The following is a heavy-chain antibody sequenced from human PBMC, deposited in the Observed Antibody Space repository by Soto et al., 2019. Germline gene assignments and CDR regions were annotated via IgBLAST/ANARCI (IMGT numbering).Heavy chain of an antibody. CDR2: ISSDGSVK. V-gene: IGHV3-30*03. CDR3: AREGHSRGYGAYLQH. J-gene: IGHJ1*01. D-gene: IGHD6-25*01. CDR1: GFTFSSYG. Sequence: GQLVESGGGLVQPGGSLRLSCAASGFTFSSYGMHWVRQAPGKGLEWVAVISSDGSVKYYADSVKGRFTISRDNSKNTLYLQMNSLRTEDTAVYHCAREGHSRGYGAYLQHWGQGTLVTVSS.